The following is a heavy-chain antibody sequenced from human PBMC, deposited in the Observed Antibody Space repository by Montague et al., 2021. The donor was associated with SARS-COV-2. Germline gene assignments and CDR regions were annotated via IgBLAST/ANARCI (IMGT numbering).Heavy chain of an antibody. J-gene: IGHJ4*02. CDR2: IYYSGST. Sequence: SETLSLTCTVPGGSISSSSYYWGWIRQPPGKGLEWIGSIYYSGSTYYNPSLKSRVTISVDTSKNQFSLKLSSVTSADTAVYYCARKASRGITIFGVVTASYSFDYWGQGTLVTVSS. CDR1: GGSISSSSYY. CDR3: ARKASRGITIFGVVTASYSFDY. D-gene: IGHD3-3*01. V-gene: IGHV4-39*01.